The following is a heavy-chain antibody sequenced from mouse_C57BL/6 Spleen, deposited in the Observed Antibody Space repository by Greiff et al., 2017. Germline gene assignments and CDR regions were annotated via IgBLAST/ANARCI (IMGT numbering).Heavy chain of an antibody. V-gene: IGHV1-15*01. CDR3: TDYYGSSPYFAMDY. CDR2: LDPETGGT. J-gene: IGHJ4*01. D-gene: IGHD1-1*01. Sequence: QVQLKESGAELVRPGASVTLSCKASGYTFTDYEMHWVKQTPVHGLEWIGALDPETGGTAYNQKFKGKAILTADKSSSTAYMELRSLTSEDSAVYYCTDYYGSSPYFAMDYWGQGTSVTVSS. CDR1: GYTFTDYE.